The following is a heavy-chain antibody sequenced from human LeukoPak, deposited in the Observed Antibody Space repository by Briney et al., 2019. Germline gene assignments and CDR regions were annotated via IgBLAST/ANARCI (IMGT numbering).Heavy chain of an antibody. J-gene: IGHJ3*02. V-gene: IGHV1-69*13. D-gene: IGHD6-19*01. CDR2: IIPIFGTA. CDR3: AREGNEAVAGTGAFDI. CDR1: AGTFSSYA. Sequence: SVKVSCKASAGTFSSYAISWVRQAPGQGLEWMGGIIPIFGTANYAQKFQGRVTITADESTSTAYMELSSLRSEDTAVYYCAREGNEAVAGTGAFDIWGQGTMVTV.